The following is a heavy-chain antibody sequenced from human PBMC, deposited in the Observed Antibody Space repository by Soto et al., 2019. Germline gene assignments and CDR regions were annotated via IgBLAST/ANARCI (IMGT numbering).Heavy chain of an antibody. V-gene: IGHV4-4*02. J-gene: IGHJ6*01. D-gene: IGHD3-10*01. CDR1: GGSISSSNW. CDR2: IYHSGST. Sequence: PSETLSLTCAVSGGSISSSNWWSWVRQPPGKGLEWIGEIYHSGSTNYNPSLKSRVTISVDKSKNQFSLKLSSVTAADTAVYYCARVHPIFTMVRGGWGMDVWAQGTTVTVSS. CDR3: ARVHPIFTMVRGGWGMDV.